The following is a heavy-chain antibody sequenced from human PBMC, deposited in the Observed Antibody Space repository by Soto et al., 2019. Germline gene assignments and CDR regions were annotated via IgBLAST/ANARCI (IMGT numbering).Heavy chain of an antibody. J-gene: IGHJ4*02. V-gene: IGHV4-59*01. CDR1: GGSISSYY. D-gene: IGHD2-15*01. Sequence: SETLSLTCTVSGGSISSYYWSWIRQPPGKGLEWIGYIYYSGSTNYNPSHKSRVTITVDTSKNQFSLKLSSVTAADTAVYYCARVRGYCSGGSCYSLGFDYWGQGTLVTVSS. CDR2: IYYSGST. CDR3: ARVRGYCSGGSCYSLGFDY.